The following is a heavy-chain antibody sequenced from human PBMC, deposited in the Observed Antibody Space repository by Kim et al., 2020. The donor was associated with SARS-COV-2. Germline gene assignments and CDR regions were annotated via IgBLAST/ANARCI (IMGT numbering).Heavy chain of an antibody. J-gene: IGHJ6*02. V-gene: IGHV1-46*01. D-gene: IGHD3-22*01. Sequence: ASVKVSCKASGYTFTSYYMHWVRQAPGQGLEWMGIINPSGGSTSYAQKFQGRVTMTRDTSTSTVYMELSSLRSEDTAVYYCARDAVLNYDSSGYYYVFAGMDVWGQGTTVTVSS. CDR2: INPSGGST. CDR3: ARDAVLNYDSSGYYYVFAGMDV. CDR1: GYTFTSYY.